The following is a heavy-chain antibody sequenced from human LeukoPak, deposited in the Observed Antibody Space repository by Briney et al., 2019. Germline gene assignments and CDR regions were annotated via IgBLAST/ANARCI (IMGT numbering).Heavy chain of an antibody. Sequence: SETLSLTCAVYGGSFSGYYWSWIRQPPGKGLEWIGEINHSGSTNYNPSLKSRVTISVDTSKNQFSLKLSSVTAADTAVYYCARGWGMYYDILTGYHPSTNHNDFDYWGQGTLVTVSS. CDR3: ARGWGMYYDILTGYHPSTNHNDFDY. V-gene: IGHV4-34*01. D-gene: IGHD3-9*01. J-gene: IGHJ4*02. CDR2: INHSGST. CDR1: GGSFSGYY.